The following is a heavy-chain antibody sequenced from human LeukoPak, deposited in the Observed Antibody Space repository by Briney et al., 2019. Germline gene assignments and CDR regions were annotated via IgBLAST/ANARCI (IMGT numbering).Heavy chain of an antibody. CDR1: GGTFSSYA. V-gene: IGHV1-69*06. CDR3: ARYRPPSSSWYSIFSGTSWFDP. CDR2: IILIFGTA. Sequence: GASVKVSCKASGGTFSSYAISWVRQAPGQGLEWMGGIILIFGTANYAQKFQGRVTITADKSTSTAYMELSSLRSEDTAVYYCARYRPPSSSWYSIFSGTSWFDPWGQGTLVTVSS. J-gene: IGHJ5*02. D-gene: IGHD6-13*01.